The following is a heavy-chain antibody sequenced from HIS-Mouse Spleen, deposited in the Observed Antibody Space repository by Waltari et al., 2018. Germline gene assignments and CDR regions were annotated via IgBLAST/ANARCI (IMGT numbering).Heavy chain of an antibody. D-gene: IGHD3-16*01. Sequence: QVQLQESGPGLVKPSETLSLTCTVSGGSISSYYWSLIRPPAGKGLEWIGRIYTSGSTNYNPSLKSRVTMSVDTSKNQFSLKLSSVTAADTAVYYCAINSARGGDYYYGMDVWGQGTTVTVSS. V-gene: IGHV4-4*07. J-gene: IGHJ6*02. CDR3: AINSARGGDYYYGMDV. CDR1: GGSISSYY. CDR2: IYTSGST.